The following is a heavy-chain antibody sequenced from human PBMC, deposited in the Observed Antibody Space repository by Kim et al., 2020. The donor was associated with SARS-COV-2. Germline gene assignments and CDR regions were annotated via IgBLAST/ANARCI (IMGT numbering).Heavy chain of an antibody. D-gene: IGHD2-15*01. V-gene: IGHV3-33*08. Sequence: GGSLRLSCAASGFTFSSYGMHWVRQAPGKGLEWVAVIWYDGSNKYYADSVKGRFTISRDNSKNTLYLQMNSLRADDTAVYYCARGDRRFDYSVCYGMDVWGQGTTVTVSS. CDR3: ARGDRRFDYSVCYGMDV. J-gene: IGHJ6*02. CDR1: GFTFSSYG. CDR2: IWYDGSNK.